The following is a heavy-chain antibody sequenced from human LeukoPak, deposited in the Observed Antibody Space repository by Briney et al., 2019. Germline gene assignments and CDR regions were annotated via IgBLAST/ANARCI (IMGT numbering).Heavy chain of an antibody. Sequence: GGSLRLSCAASGFTFSSYAMSWVRQAPGKWLEWVSAISGSGGSTYYADSVKGRFTISRDNSKNTLYLQMNSLRAEDTAVYYCAKDSWPTVTTQVFDYWGQGTLVTVSS. CDR1: GFTFSSYA. CDR3: AKDSWPTVTTQVFDY. CDR2: ISGSGGST. D-gene: IGHD4-17*01. J-gene: IGHJ4*02. V-gene: IGHV3-23*01.